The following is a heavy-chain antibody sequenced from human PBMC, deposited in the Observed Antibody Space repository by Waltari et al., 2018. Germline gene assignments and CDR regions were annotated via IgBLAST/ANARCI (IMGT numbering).Heavy chain of an antibody. CDR2: VSYRWAT. J-gene: IGHJ3*01. CDR1: GASLTNNSHY. CDR3: ATYIGASVGTAAFDV. V-gene: IGHV4-39*01. D-gene: IGHD5-12*01. Sequence: QLQLLEVGPRLARPSTALSLIRRFPGASLTNNSHYLAWIRQAPGQVLALIGTVSYRWATYISQSLKSRFSVSRDTSKNQVSLILGSVTAADMAVYYCATYIGASVGTAAFDVWGQGTMVTVSS.